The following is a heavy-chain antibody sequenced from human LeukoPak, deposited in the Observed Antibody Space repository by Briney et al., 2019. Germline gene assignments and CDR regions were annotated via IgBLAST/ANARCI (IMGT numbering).Heavy chain of an antibody. Sequence: SETLSLTCAVYGGSFSGYYWSWIRQPPGKGLEWIGEINHSGSTNYNPSLKSRVTISVDTSKNQFSLKLSSVTAADTAVYYCARGVGAAVPLDYWGQGTLVTVSS. CDR1: GGSFSGYY. J-gene: IGHJ4*02. CDR2: INHSGST. V-gene: IGHV4-34*01. CDR3: ARGVGAAVPLDY. D-gene: IGHD1-26*01.